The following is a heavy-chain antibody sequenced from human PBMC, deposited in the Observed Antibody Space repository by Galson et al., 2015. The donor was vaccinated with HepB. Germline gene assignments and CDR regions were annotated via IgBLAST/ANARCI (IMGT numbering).Heavy chain of an antibody. D-gene: IGHD1-26*01. J-gene: IGHJ6*02. CDR2: IYYSGST. CDR1: GDSISSGGHY. V-gene: IGHV4-31*03. CDR3: ARDSTSDRAQYGMDV. Sequence: QVQLQESGPGLVKPSETLSLTCTVSGDSISSGGHYWSWIRQHPGKGLEWIGYIYYSGSTYYNPSLKSRVTISVDTSKNQFSLKLSSVTAADTAVYYCARDSTSDRAQYGMDVWGQGTTVTVSS.